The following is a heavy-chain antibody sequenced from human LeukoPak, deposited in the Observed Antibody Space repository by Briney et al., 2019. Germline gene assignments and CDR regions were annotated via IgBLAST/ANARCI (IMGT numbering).Heavy chain of an antibody. V-gene: IGHV3-21*01. CDR3: ARAPTLVRRGRGMDV. CDR2: VISSGPYT. J-gene: IGHJ6*02. D-gene: IGHD6-13*01. CDR1: GFNFSSYS. Sequence: KAGGSLRLSCAASGFNFSSYSMNWVRQAPGEGLEWVSFVISSGPYTYYADSVKGRFTISRDNAKNSLYLQMNSLRAEDTAVYYCARAPTLVRRGRGMDVWGQGTTVIVSS.